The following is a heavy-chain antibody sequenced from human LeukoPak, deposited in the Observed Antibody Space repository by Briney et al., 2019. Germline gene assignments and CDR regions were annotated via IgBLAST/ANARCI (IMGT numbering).Heavy chain of an antibody. Sequence: ASVKVSCKASGYTFTSYGISWVRQAPGQGLEWMGWISAYNGNTNYAQKLQGRVTMTTDTSASTAYMELRSLRSDDTAVYYCARDLATTVTRRYYFDYWGQGTLVTVSP. J-gene: IGHJ4*02. D-gene: IGHD4-17*01. CDR2: ISAYNGNT. V-gene: IGHV1-18*01. CDR3: ARDLATTVTRRYYFDY. CDR1: GYTFTSYG.